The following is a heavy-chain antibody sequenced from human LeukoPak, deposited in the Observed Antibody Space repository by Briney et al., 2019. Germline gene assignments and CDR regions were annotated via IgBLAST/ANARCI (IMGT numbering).Heavy chain of an antibody. CDR2: ISGSSSSI. J-gene: IGHJ4*02. V-gene: IGHV3-21*06. Sequence: GGSLRLSCAVSGFTFSTFGMNWVRQAPGKGLEWVSSISGSSSSIYYADSVKGRFTISRDNAKNSLYLQMNSLRAEDTAVYYRARGGYSYDYWGQGTLVTVSS. D-gene: IGHD5-18*01. CDR3: ARGGYSYDY. CDR1: GFTFSTFG.